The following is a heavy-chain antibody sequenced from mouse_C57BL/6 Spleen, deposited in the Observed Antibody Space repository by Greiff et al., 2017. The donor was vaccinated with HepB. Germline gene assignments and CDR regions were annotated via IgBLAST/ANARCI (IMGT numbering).Heavy chain of an antibody. D-gene: IGHD1-1*01. V-gene: IGHV3-6*01. J-gene: IGHJ1*03. CDR2: ISYDGSN. CDR3: ASSYGSSYYWYFGV. Sequence: EVKLEESGPGLVKPSQSLSLTCSVTGYSITSGYYWNWIRQFPGNKLEWMGYISYDGSNNYNPSLKNRISITRDTSKNQFFLKLNSVTTEDTATYYGASSYGSSYYWYFGVWGTGTTVTVSS. CDR1: GYSITSGYY.